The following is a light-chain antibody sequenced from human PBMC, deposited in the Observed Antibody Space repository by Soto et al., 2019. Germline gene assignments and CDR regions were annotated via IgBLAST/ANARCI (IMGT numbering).Light chain of an antibody. CDR3: SLYTSIYTRACV. V-gene: IGLV2-14*01. CDR1: SGDIGSYNR. J-gene: IGLJ1*01. CDR2: EVT. Sequence: QSALTQPASVSGSPGQSITISCTGTSGDIGSYNRVSWYQQHPGKAPKLIIYEVTDRPSGVCNRFSGSKSGNTASLTISWLQAEGEAEYYCSLYTSIYTRACVFGTGTKVTVL.